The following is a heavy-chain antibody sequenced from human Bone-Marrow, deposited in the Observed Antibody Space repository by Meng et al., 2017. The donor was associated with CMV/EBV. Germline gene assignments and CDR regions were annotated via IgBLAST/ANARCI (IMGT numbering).Heavy chain of an antibody. D-gene: IGHD6-6*01. J-gene: IGHJ6*02. V-gene: IGHV3-72*01. CDR1: GFTFSDHY. Sequence: GGSLRLSCAASGFTFSDHYMDWVRQAPGKGLEWVGRTRNKANSYTTEYAASVKGRFTISRDDSENSLYLQMNSLKTEDTAVYYCARIIAARWGGYYYYGMDVWGQGTTVTVSS. CDR2: TRNKANSYTT. CDR3: ARIIAARWGGYYYYGMDV.